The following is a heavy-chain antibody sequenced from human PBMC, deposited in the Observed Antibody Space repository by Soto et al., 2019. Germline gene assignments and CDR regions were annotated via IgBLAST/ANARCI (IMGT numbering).Heavy chain of an antibody. D-gene: IGHD2-2*01. CDR1: GFTFSSYG. CDR3: ANLGGGYCTSTNCPDY. V-gene: IGHV3-30*18. CDR2: ISYDDRNK. Sequence: GGSLRLSCAASGFTFSSYGMHWVRQAPGKGLEWVAVISYDDRNKYYADSVKGRFTISRDNSKNTLYLQMNSLRAEDTAVYYCANLGGGYCTSTNCPDYWGQGTLVTVSS. J-gene: IGHJ4*02.